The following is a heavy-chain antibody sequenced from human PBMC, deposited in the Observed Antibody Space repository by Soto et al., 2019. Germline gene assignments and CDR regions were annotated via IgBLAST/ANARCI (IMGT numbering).Heavy chain of an antibody. CDR2: IYYSGST. CDR3: VRADTGSSSWYGWFDP. CDR1: GGSISSYY. J-gene: IGHJ5*02. Sequence: SETLSLTCTVSGGSISSYYWSWIRQPPGKGLEWIGYIYYSGSTNYNPSLKSRVTISVDTAKNQFSLKLSSVTAADTAVYYCVRADTGSSSWYGWFDPWGQGTLVPVSS. D-gene: IGHD6-13*01. V-gene: IGHV4-59*01.